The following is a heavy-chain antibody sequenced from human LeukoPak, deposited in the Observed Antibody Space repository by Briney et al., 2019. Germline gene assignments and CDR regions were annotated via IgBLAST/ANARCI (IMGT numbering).Heavy chain of an antibody. Sequence: SETLSLTCTVSGGSISSNYYWGWIRQPPGKGLEWIGSIYYSGITYYNPSLKSRVTISVDTSKNQFSLKLSSVTAADTAVYYCAGQTLYGDRPDYWGQGTLVTVSS. V-gene: IGHV4-39*01. D-gene: IGHD4-17*01. J-gene: IGHJ4*02. CDR2: IYYSGIT. CDR1: GGSISSNYY. CDR3: AGQTLYGDRPDY.